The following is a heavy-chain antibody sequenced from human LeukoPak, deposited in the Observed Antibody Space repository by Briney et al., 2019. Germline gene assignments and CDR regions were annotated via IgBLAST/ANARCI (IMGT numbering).Heavy chain of an antibody. CDR2: ISGSGDRT. CDR3: ARGYSSSWLFDY. Sequence: PGGSLRLSCPTSGFSFSSYAMSWVRQAPGKGLQWVSAISGSGDRTYYADSVKGRFTISRDNAKNSLYLQMNSLRAEDTAVYYCARGYSSSWLFDYWGQGTLVTVSS. J-gene: IGHJ4*02. CDR1: GFSFSSYA. D-gene: IGHD6-13*01. V-gene: IGHV3-23*01.